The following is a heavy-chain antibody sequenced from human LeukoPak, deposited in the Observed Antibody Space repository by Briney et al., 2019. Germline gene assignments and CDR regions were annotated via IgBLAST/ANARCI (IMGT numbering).Heavy chain of an antibody. CDR2: IYYSRST. CDR3: ARSLTTGARSIDL. V-gene: IGHV4-59*01. J-gene: IGHJ2*01. Sequence: PSETLSLTCTVSGGSISSYYWSWIRQPPGKGLEWIGYIYYSRSTNYNPSLKSRVTISVDTSKNQFSLKLSSVTAADTAVYYCARSLTTGARSIDLWGRGTLVTVSS. CDR1: GGSISSYY. D-gene: IGHD4-11*01.